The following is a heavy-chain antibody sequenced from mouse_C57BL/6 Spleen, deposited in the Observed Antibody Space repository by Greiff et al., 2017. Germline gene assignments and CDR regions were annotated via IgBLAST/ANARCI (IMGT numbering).Heavy chain of an antibody. Sequence: VKLQESGPELVKPGASVKISCKASGYAFSSSWMNWVKQRPGKGLEWIGRIYPGDGDTNYNGKFKGKATRTADKSSSTAYMQLSSLTSEDSAVYFCAAYYGSSDYWGQGTTLTVSS. J-gene: IGHJ2*01. CDR3: AAYYGSSDY. CDR1: GYAFSSSW. V-gene: IGHV1-82*01. CDR2: IYPGDGDT. D-gene: IGHD2-9*01.